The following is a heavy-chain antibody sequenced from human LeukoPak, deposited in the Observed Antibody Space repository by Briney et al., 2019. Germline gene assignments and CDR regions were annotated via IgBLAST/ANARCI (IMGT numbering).Heavy chain of an antibody. CDR1: GFTFSSYS. V-gene: IGHV3-21*01. J-gene: IGHJ6*03. Sequence: GGSLRLSCAASGFTFSSYSMNWVRQAPGKGLEWVSSISSSSSYIYYAGSVKGRFTISRDNAKNSLYLQMNSLRAEDTAVYYCARGVGAPGDYYYYYMDVWGKGTTVTVSS. CDR3: ARGVGAPGDYYYYYMDV. CDR2: ISSSSSYI. D-gene: IGHD1-26*01.